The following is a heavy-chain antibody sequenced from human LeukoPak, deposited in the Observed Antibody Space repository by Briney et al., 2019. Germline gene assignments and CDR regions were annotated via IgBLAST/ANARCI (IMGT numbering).Heavy chain of an antibody. CDR3: ARDGVHSGTTDF. J-gene: IGHJ4*02. V-gene: IGHV1-18*01. CDR1: GYTFFSYG. D-gene: IGHD1-1*01. Sequence: ASVKVACKTSGYTFFSYGITWVRQAPGQGLEWMGWISANNGDTKYAPKFQGRVTMTTESNTRTAYLDVRSLRSDDTAVYYCARDGVHSGTTDFWGQGTPITVAS. CDR2: ISANNGDT.